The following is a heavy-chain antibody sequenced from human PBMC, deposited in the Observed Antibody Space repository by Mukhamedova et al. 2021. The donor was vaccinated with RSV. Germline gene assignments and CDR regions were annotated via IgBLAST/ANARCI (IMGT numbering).Heavy chain of an antibody. Sequence: VRQAPGKELEWVSTISGSGASTYYADSVKGRFTISRDNSKNTLSLQMNSLRAEDTAVYFCAKSGGSSPMQYHFYMVVWGKGTTV. V-gene: IGHV3-23*01. CDR3: AKSGGSSPMQYHFYMVV. CDR2: ISGSGAST. J-gene: IGHJ6*03. D-gene: IGHD3-10*01.